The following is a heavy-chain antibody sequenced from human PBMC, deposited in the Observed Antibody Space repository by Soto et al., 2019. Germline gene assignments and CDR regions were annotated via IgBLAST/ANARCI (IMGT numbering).Heavy chain of an antibody. V-gene: IGHV4-4*02. J-gene: IGHJ4*02. CDR2: IDHSGDT. D-gene: IGHD1-7*01. CDR3: ARSNWNYVRTLDY. Sequence: QVQIQESGPGLVKPSGTLSLACSVSSVSVSGSYWCAWVRQPPGKGLEWIGEIDHSGDTNYNPSLKSRVTMSLDNSKNQFSLNLRSVTAADTAVYYCARSNWNYVRTLDYWGQGTQVIVSS. CDR1: SVSVSGSYW.